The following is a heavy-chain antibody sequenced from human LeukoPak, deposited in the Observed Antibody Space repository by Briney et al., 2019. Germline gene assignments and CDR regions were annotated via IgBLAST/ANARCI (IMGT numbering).Heavy chain of an antibody. CDR2: IYYSGST. CDR3: VRVSGYYDILSGYYASHFDY. V-gene: IGHV4-59*01. Sequence: SETLSLTCTVSGGSISSYYWSWIRQPPGKGLEWIGFIYYSGSTNYNPSLKSRVTISVDTSKNQFSLKLSSVTAADTAVYYCVRVSGYYDILSGYYASHFDYWGQGTLVTVS. J-gene: IGHJ4*02. CDR1: GGSISSYY. D-gene: IGHD3-9*01.